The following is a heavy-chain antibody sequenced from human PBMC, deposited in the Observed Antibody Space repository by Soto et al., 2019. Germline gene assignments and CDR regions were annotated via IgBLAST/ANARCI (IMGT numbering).Heavy chain of an antibody. CDR1: GASLNNYY. CDR3: ARGSLAPDY. CDR2: IYTSGST. Sequence: SETLSLTCTVSGASLNNYYWSWARQPAGKGLEWVGRIYTSGSTNYNPSLESRVTMSVDTSKNQFSLKLSSVTAADTAVYYCARGSLAPDYWGQGTLVTVSS. V-gene: IGHV4-4*07. D-gene: IGHD1-26*01. J-gene: IGHJ4*02.